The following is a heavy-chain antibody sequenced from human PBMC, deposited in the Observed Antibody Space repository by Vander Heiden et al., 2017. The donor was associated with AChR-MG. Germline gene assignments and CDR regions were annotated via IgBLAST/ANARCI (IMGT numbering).Heavy chain of an antibody. D-gene: IGHD3-10*01. J-gene: IGHJ6*02. Sequence: EVQLVQSGAEVKKPGASLKISCKGSGYSFTSYWIGWVRQMPGKGLEWMGIIYPGDSDTRYSPSFQGQVTISADKSISTAYLQWSSLKASDTAMYYCARHGTEHYDYYYYGMDVWGQGTTVTVSS. CDR3: ARHGTEHYDYYYYGMDV. CDR2: IYPGDSDT. V-gene: IGHV5-51*01. CDR1: GYSFTSYW.